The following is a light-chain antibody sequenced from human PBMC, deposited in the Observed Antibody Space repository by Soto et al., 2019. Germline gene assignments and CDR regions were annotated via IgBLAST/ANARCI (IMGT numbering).Light chain of an antibody. CDR2: RAS. CDR1: QSVSSL. Sequence: TQSPATLSLSPGEGATLSFRASQSVSSLLAWYQQKPGQAPRLLIYRASTRAAGLPDRFSGSGSGTEFTLTISSLQSEDFGVYYCQQYNAWPITFGQGTRPEFK. CDR3: QQYNAWPIT. V-gene: IGKV3-15*01. J-gene: IGKJ5*01.